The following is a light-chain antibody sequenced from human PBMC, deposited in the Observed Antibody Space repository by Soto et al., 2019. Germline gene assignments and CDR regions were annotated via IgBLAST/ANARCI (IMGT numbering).Light chain of an antibody. Sequence: LTQPPSASGSPGQSVTISCTGTKNDIGVYDFVSWYQHHPGKAPRLIIYEVVQRPSGVPDRFSGSKSDNTASLTVSGLQAADEADYFCKSYAGSNTYVFGSGTKVTLL. CDR1: KNDIGVYDF. J-gene: IGLJ1*01. CDR3: KSYAGSNTYV. V-gene: IGLV2-8*01. CDR2: EVV.